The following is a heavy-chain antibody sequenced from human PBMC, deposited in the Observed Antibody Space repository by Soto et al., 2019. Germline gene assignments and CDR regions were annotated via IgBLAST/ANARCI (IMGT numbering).Heavy chain of an antibody. CDR3: ARSASVTTVTTLNWFDP. Sequence: QVTLKESGPVLVKPTETLTLTCTVSGFSLSNARMGVSWIRQPPGKALEWLAHIFSNDEKSYSTSLKSRLTISKNTSKSQVVLTMPNMDPVDTPTYYCARSASVTTVTTLNWFDPWGQGTLVTVSS. D-gene: IGHD4-17*01. J-gene: IGHJ5*02. V-gene: IGHV2-26*01. CDR2: IFSNDEK. CDR1: GFSLSNARMG.